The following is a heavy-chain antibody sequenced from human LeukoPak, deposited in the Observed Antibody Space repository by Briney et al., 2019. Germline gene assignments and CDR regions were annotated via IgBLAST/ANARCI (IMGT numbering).Heavy chain of an antibody. CDR2: IYYSGST. D-gene: IGHD3-16*01. CDR3: ARETSQKGAHYMDV. J-gene: IGHJ6*03. CDR1: GGSISSYY. V-gene: IGHV4-59*01. Sequence: PSETLSLTCTVSGGSISSYYWSWIRQPPGKGLEWIGYIYYSGSTNYNPSLKSRVTISVDTSKDQFSLKLSSVTAADTAVYYCARETSQKGAHYMDVWGKGTTVTISS.